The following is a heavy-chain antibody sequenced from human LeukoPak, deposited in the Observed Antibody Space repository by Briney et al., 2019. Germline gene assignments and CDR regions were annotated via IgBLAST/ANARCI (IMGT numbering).Heavy chain of an antibody. D-gene: IGHD6-13*01. J-gene: IGHJ1*01. CDR2: ISSSSSYI. CDR1: GFTFSSYS. V-gene: IGHV3-21*04. Sequence: PGGSLRLSCAASGFTFSSYSMNWVRQAPGKGLEWVSSISSSSSYIYYADSVKGRFTISRDNAKNSLYLQMNSLRAEDTAVYYCAKMPDSSSWYGYFQHWGQGTLVTVSS. CDR3: AKMPDSSSWYGYFQH.